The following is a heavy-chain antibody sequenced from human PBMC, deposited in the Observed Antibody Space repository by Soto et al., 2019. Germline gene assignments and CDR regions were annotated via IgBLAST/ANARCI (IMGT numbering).Heavy chain of an antibody. CDR2: ITPYTGNT. CDR3: ARDRGSGSYYLGPFYFDY. D-gene: IGHD1-26*01. V-gene: IGHV1-18*01. J-gene: IGHJ4*02. Sequence: ASVKVSCKASGYTFTDYGFSWVRQPPGQGPEWMGWITPYTGNTKFPQKFQGRVTMTTDRFTSTAYMELKSLTFDDTAVYYCARDRGSGSYYLGPFYFDYWGQGTLVTVSS. CDR1: GYTFTDYG.